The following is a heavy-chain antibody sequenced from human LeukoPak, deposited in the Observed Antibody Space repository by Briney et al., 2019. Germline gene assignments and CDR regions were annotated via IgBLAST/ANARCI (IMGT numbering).Heavy chain of an antibody. J-gene: IGHJ4*02. CDR1: GGTFSGYA. V-gene: IGHV1-69*01. CDR2: IIPIFGTA. D-gene: IGHD5-12*01. CDR3: ARAPGYSGYDYVGYFDY. Sequence: GASAKVSCKASGGTFSGYAISWVRQAPGQGLEWMGGIIPIFGTANYAQKFQGRVTITADESTSTAYMELSSLRSEDTAVYYCARAPGYSGYDYVGYFDYWGQGTLVTVSS.